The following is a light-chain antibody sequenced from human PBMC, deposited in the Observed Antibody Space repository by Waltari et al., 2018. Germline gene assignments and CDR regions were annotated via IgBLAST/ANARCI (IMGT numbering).Light chain of an antibody. V-gene: IGLV7-46*01. J-gene: IGLJ3*02. CDR2: NTD. CDR1: TGAVTSGQY. Sequence: QAVVTQEPSLTVSPGGTVTLTCGSSTGAVTSGQYTYWVQQKPGQAPVTLFYNTDNRHARTAARFTGSLLGGKAALTVSGAQPEDEAEYYCLLSYSGARVFGGGTKLTVL. CDR3: LLSYSGARV.